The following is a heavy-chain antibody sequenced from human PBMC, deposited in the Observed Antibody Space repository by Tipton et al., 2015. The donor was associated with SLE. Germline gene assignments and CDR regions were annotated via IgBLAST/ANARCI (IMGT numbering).Heavy chain of an antibody. D-gene: IGHD2-2*01. CDR1: GFTFSSFA. CDR2: ISFDGGHK. Sequence: SLRLSCAASGFTFSSFAMHWVRQAPGKGLEWVALISFDGGHKYYADSVKGRFTISRDNSQNTLYLQVNSLRAEDTAVYYCARDMHHYFDYWGQGPLVTVSS. CDR3: ARDMHHYFDY. V-gene: IGHV3-30*04. J-gene: IGHJ4*02.